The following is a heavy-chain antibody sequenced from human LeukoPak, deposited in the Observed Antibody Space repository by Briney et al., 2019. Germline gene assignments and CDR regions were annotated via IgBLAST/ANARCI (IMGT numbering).Heavy chain of an antibody. V-gene: IGHV4-39*07. CDR3: ASWTYDYGSSSSPELS. CDR1: GGSISSSSYY. D-gene: IGHD3-22*01. Sequence: SETLSLTCTVSGGSISSSSYYWGWIRQPPGKGLEWIGGIYYSGSTYYNPSLKSRVTISVDTSKNQFSLRLKSMTAADTAVYYCASWTYDYGSSSSPELSWGQGTLVTVSS. CDR2: IYYSGST. J-gene: IGHJ5*02.